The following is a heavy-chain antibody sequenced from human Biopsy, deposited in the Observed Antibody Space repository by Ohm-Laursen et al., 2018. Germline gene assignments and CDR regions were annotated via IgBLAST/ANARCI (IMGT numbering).Heavy chain of an antibody. CDR2: IWSDGNNK. CDR1: GFTFSRHG. CDR3: ARDAEEFDSSGPRFDY. D-gene: IGHD3-22*01. V-gene: IGHV3-33*01. Sequence: SLRLSCAASGFTFSRHGMHWVRQAPGKGLEWVAVIWSDGNNKYYADSVKGRFTISRDTSRNTLYMQMNSLRVEDTALYYCARDAEEFDSSGPRFDYWGQGTRVTVSS. J-gene: IGHJ4*02.